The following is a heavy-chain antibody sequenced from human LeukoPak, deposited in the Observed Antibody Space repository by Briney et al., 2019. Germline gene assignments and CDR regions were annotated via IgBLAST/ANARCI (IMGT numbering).Heavy chain of an antibody. CDR2: IYHTGST. V-gene: IGHV4-38-2*02. Sequence: SETLSLTCTVSGYSISSGYYWGWIRQPPGRGLEWIGIIYHTGSTHYNPSLKSRVTISVDTSKNQFSLKLSSVTAADTAVHYCASATPSPYWFDPWGQGTLVTVSS. CDR3: ASATPSPYWFDP. J-gene: IGHJ5*02. CDR1: GYSISSGYY.